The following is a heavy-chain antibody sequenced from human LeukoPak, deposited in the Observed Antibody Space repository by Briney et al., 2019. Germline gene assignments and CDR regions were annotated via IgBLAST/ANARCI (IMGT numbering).Heavy chain of an antibody. CDR3: ARGWWGSSWDSFGY. CDR2: ISSSGSTI. J-gene: IGHJ4*02. CDR1: GFTFSSYE. D-gene: IGHD6-13*01. V-gene: IGHV3-48*03. Sequence: GGSLRLSCAASGFTFSSYEMNWVRQAPGKGLEWVSYISSSGSTIYYADSVKGRFTISGDNAKNSLYLQMNSLRAEDTALYYCARGWWGSSWDSFGYWGQGTLVTVSS.